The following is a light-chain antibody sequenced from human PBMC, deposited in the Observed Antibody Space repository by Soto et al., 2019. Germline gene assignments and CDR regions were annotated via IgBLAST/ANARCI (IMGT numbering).Light chain of an antibody. CDR2: DAS. J-gene: IGKJ3*01. V-gene: IGKV3-20*01. Sequence: EIVLTQSPGTLSLSPGERATLSCRASQSVSSSHSSYLAWYQQKPGQAPRLLIYDASSRATGLPDRFIGSGSGTDVTITTGRLEAEDCAVDYSHHDGSSPIFAVGAGTKVDIK. CDR3: HHDGSSPIFA. CDR1: QSVSSSHSSY.